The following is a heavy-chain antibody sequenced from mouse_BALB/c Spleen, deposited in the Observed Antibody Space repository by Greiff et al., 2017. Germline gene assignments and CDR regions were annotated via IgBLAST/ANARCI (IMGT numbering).Heavy chain of an antibody. Sequence: EVQVVESGGGLVKPGGSLKLSCAASGFTFSSYAMSWVRQSPEKRLEWVAEISSGGSYTYYPDTVTGRFTISRDNAKNTLYLEMSSLRSEDTAMYYCARGATAWYFDVWGAGTTVTVSS. V-gene: IGHV5-9-4*01. CDR3: ARGATAWYFDV. J-gene: IGHJ1*01. CDR2: ISSGGSYT. D-gene: IGHD1-2*01. CDR1: GFTFSSYA.